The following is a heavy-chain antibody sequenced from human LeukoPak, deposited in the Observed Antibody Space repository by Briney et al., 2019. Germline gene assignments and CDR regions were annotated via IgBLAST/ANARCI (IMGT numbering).Heavy chain of an antibody. D-gene: IGHD2-2*01. V-gene: IGHV4-39*07. CDR3: ARSGDIVVVPAADHDAFDI. Sequence: SETLSLTCTVSGGSISSSSYYWGWIRQPPGKGLEWIGSIYYSGSTYYNPSLKSRVTMSVDTSKNQFSLKLSSVTAADTAVYYCARSGDIVVVPAADHDAFDIWGQGTMVTVSS. CDR2: IYYSGST. J-gene: IGHJ3*02. CDR1: GGSISSSSYY.